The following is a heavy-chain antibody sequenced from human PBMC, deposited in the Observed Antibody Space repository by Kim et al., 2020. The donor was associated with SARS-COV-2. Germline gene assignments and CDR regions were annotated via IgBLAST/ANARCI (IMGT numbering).Heavy chain of an antibody. CDR2: IYHSGST. CDR3: ASGHLEYSGYDSVPTDALDI. J-gene: IGHJ3*02. V-gene: IGHV4-4*02. CDR1: GGSISSSNW. D-gene: IGHD5-12*01. Sequence: SETLSLTCAVSGGSISSSNWWSWVRQPPGKGLEWIGEIYHSGSTNYNPSLKSRVTISVDKSKNQFSLKLSSVTAADTAVYYCASGHLEYSGYDSVPTDALDIWGQGTMATVSS.